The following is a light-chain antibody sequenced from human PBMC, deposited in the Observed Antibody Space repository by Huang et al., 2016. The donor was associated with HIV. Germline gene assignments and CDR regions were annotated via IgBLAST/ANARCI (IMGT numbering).Light chain of an antibody. CDR3: HQRSNWFT. Sequence: EIVLTQSPATLSLSPGERAILSCRASQSISSSLAWYQHKPGQAPRLLIYEASNRAAGIPARCSGRWSGTDFTLTISSLEPEDFAVYYCHQRSNWFTFGPGTRVDIK. J-gene: IGKJ3*01. V-gene: IGKV3-11*01. CDR1: QSISSS. CDR2: EAS.